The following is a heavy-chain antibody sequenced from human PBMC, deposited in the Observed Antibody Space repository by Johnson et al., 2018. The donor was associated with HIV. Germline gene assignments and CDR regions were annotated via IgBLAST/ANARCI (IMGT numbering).Heavy chain of an antibody. V-gene: IGHV3-30*03. CDR3: ARAELPDAFDI. J-gene: IGHJ3*02. CDR2: ISYAGSNK. CDR1: GFTFSSYG. Sequence: QVQLVESGGGVVQPGRSLRLSCAASGFTFSSYGMHWVRQAPGKGLEWVAVISYAGSNKYYAASVKGRFTISRDNSKNTLYLQMNSLRAEDTAVYYCARAELPDAFDIWGQGTMVTVSS. D-gene: IGHD1-7*01.